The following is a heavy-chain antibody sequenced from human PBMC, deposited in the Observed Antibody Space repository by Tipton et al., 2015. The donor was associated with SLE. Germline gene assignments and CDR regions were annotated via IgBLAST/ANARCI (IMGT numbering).Heavy chain of an antibody. V-gene: IGHV4-39*07. CDR2: IYYSGST. Sequence: TLSLTCTVSGGSISSSSYYWDWIRQPPGKGLEWIGNIYYSGSTYYNPSLKSRVSISIDTSKNQFSLKLTSVTAADTAVYYCARDVGRYLYYMDVWGKGTTVNVSS. CDR1: GGSISSSSYY. CDR3: ARDVGRYLYYMDV. D-gene: IGHD3-9*01. J-gene: IGHJ6*03.